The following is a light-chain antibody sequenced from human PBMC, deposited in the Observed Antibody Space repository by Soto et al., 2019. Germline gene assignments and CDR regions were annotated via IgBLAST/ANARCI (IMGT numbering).Light chain of an antibody. V-gene: IGLV1-40*01. CDR3: QSRDSSLSSSWV. CDR2: HNN. Sequence: QSVLTQPPSVSGAPGQRVTISCTGSSSNIGADFDVHWYQHRPGTAPKLLISHNNNRPSGVPDRFSGSKSGTSASLAITGRQAEDEADYYCQSRDSSLSSSWVFGGGTKLTVL. CDR1: SSNIGADFD. J-gene: IGLJ3*02.